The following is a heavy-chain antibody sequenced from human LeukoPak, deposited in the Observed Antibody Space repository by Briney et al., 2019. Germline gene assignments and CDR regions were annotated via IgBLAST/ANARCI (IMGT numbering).Heavy chain of an antibody. J-gene: IGHJ4*02. CDR3: ARGFSMVRGVILLY. D-gene: IGHD3-10*01. CDR1: GYTFTNYT. CDR2: INAGNGNT. V-gene: IGHV1-3*01. Sequence: ALVKVSCKASGYTFTNYTIHWVRQAPGQRLEWMGWINAGNGNTKYSQKFQGRVSITRNTSISTAYMELSSLRSEDTAVYYCARGFSMVRGVILLYWGQGTLVTVSS.